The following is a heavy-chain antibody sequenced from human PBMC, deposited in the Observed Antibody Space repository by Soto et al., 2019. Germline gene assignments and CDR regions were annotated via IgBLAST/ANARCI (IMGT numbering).Heavy chain of an antibody. Sequence: VQLVESGGGLVQPGGSLRLSCAASGFTFSSYAMHWVRQAPGKGLEYVSAISSNGGSTYYANSVKGRFTISRDNSKNTLYLQMGSLRAEDMAVYYCARVSSGWYYFDYWGQGTLVTVSS. J-gene: IGHJ4*02. D-gene: IGHD6-19*01. V-gene: IGHV3-64*01. CDR3: ARVSSGWYYFDY. CDR1: GFTFSSYA. CDR2: ISSNGGST.